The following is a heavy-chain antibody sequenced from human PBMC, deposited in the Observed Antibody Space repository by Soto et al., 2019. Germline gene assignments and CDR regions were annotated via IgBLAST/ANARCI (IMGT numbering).Heavy chain of an antibody. CDR1: GFTFRNVW. J-gene: IGHJ4*01. D-gene: IGHD1-26*01. CDR2: IKSKSDGETT. CDR3: ATGAPFSGSVFDY. V-gene: IGHV3-15*01. Sequence: PGEAMKISCAASGFTFRNVWMTWVHQAPGKGLEWIGRIKSKSDGETTDYAALVKGRFTISRDDSKDTVFLQMNSLTPEDTAIYYCATGAPFSGSVFDYWGPGTLVTAS.